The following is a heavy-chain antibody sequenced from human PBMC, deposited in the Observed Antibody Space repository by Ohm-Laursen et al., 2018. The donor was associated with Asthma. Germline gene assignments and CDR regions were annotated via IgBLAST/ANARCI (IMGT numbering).Heavy chain of an antibody. CDR3: AKVLYSSGWDLDY. D-gene: IGHD6-19*01. J-gene: IGHJ4*02. CDR2: ISYDGSSQ. Sequence: SLRLSCAASGFTFSSFSMHWVRQAPGKGLEWVAVISYDGSSQHYADSVEGRFTISRDNSKNTMYLQMNSLRAEDTAVYYCAKVLYSSGWDLDYWGQGTLVTVSS. V-gene: IGHV3-30-3*02. CDR1: GFTFSSFS.